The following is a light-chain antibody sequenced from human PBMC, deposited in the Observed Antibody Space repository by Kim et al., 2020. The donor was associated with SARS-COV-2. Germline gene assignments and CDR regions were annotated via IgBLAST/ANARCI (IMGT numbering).Light chain of an antibody. CDR3: QQSSNMPIT. J-gene: IGKJ4*01. V-gene: IGKV1-39*01. CDR1: QSINSY. CDR2: DAS. Sequence: DIQMTQSPSSLSASIGDRVTITCRASQSINSYLNWYQQKPGIAPKLLIYDASSLQSGVPPRFSGSGSGTDFTLTISSLQPEDFATYYCQQSSNMPITFGGGTKVESK.